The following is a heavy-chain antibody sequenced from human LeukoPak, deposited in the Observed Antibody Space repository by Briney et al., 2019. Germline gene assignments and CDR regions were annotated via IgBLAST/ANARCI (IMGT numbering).Heavy chain of an antibody. CDR1: GGTFSSYA. D-gene: IGHD3-10*01. Sequence: SVKVSCKASGGTFSSYAISWVRQAPGQGLEWMGRIIPIFGIANYAQKFQGRVTITADKSTSTAYMELSSLRSEDTAVYYCARDLGYGSGSYFSNWFDPWGQGTLVTVSS. V-gene: IGHV1-69*04. CDR3: ARDLGYGSGSYFSNWFDP. J-gene: IGHJ5*02. CDR2: IIPIFGIA.